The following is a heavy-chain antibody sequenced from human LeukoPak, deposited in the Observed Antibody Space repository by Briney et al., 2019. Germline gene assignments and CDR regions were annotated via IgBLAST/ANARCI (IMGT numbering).Heavy chain of an antibody. CDR2: INPSGGST. CDR3: AREDWYYDILTGSHDAFDS. Sequence: ASVKVSCKASGYTFTSYYMHWVRQAPGQGLEWMGIINPSGGSTSYAQKLQGRVTMTTDTSTSTAYMELRSLRSDDTAVYYCAREDWYYDILTGSHDAFDSWSQGTMVTVSS. D-gene: IGHD3-9*01. CDR1: GYTFTSYY. V-gene: IGHV1-46*01. J-gene: IGHJ3*02.